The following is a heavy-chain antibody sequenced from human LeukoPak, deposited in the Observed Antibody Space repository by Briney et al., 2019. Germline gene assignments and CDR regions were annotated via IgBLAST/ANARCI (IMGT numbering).Heavy chain of an antibody. Sequence: PSETLSLTCNVSGGSISDINYYWAWIRQPPGKGLEWIASVYYSGSTHYNPSLKSRVTISGDTSKNQFSLKVTSVTVADTAVFYCARHQISSGWSLYFDSWGQGILVTVSS. CDR2: VYYSGST. CDR1: GGSISDINYY. D-gene: IGHD6-19*01. J-gene: IGHJ4*02. V-gene: IGHV4-39*07. CDR3: ARHQISSGWSLYFDS.